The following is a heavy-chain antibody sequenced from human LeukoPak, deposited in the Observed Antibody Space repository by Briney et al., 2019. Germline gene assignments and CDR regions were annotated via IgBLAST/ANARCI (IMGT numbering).Heavy chain of an antibody. CDR2: IIPIFGTA. V-gene: IGHV1-69*06. J-gene: IGHJ4*02. D-gene: IGHD5-18*01. CDR1: GGTFIIYA. Sequence: VASVTVSFKASGGTFIIYAISWVRQAPGQGREWMGRIIPIFGTANYAQKFQGRVTITPDKSTSTAYMELSSLRSEDTAVYYFGYSYGRGSAWAFDYWRQGTLVTVSS. CDR3: GYSYGRGSAWAFDY.